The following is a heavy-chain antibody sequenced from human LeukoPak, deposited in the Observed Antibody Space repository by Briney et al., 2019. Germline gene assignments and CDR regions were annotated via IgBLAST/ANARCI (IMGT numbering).Heavy chain of an antibody. CDR2: IKHDGTGK. D-gene: IGHD2/OR15-2a*01. CDR1: GFTFNVYW. V-gene: IGHV3-7*03. Sequence: SGGSLRLSCAASGFTFNVYWMNWVRQAPGKGLEWVANIKHDGTGKNYVDSVKGRFTIYRDNAENTLYLQMNSLRAEDTAVYYCVRDFYVDYWGQGAMVTVSS. CDR3: VRDFYVDY. J-gene: IGHJ4*02.